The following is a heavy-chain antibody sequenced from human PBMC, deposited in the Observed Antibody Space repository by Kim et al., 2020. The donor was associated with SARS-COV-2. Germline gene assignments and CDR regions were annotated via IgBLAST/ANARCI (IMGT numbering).Heavy chain of an antibody. CDR1: GGTFSSYT. D-gene: IGHD2-2*01. CDR3: ASTVVPAAIYWYFDL. Sequence: SVKVSCKASGGTFSSYTISWVRQAPGQGLEWMGRIIPILGIANYAQKFQGRVTITADKSTSTAYMELSSLRSEDTAVYYCASTVVPAAIYWYFDLWGRGTLVTVSS. J-gene: IGHJ2*01. V-gene: IGHV1-69*02. CDR2: IIPILGIA.